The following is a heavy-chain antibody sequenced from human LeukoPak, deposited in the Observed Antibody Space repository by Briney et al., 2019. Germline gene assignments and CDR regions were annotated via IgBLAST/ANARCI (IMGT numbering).Heavy chain of an antibody. V-gene: IGHV3-7*01. D-gene: IGHD3-16*01. CDR1: GFTFSRTW. CDR2: INGDGSEE. CDR3: ARDPDSDNAWGWFDS. Sequence: HPGGSLRLSCAASGFTFSRTWMSWVRQSPGKGLGWVANINGDGSEEYYVDSVQGRFTISRANARSSLYLQMNSLRAEDTAVYYCARDPDSDNAWGWFDSWGQGTVVTVSS. J-gene: IGHJ5*01.